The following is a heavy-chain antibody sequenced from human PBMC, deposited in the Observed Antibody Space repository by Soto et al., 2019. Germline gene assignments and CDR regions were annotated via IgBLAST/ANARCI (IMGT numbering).Heavy chain of an antibody. CDR2: INHSGST. CDR1: GGSFSGYY. CDR3: ARVNHPPRVVVGHGYFDY. D-gene: IGHD2-15*01. Sequence: QVQLQQWGAGLLKPSETLSLTCAVYGGSFSGYYWSWIRQPPGKGLEWIGEINHSGSTNYNPSLKSRVTISVDTSKNQFSLKLSSGTAADTAVYYCARVNHPPRVVVGHGYFDYWGQGTLVTVSS. J-gene: IGHJ4*02. V-gene: IGHV4-34*01.